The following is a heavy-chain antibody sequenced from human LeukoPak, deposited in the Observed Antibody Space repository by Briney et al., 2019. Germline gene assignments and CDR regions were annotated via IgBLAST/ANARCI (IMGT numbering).Heavy chain of an antibody. D-gene: IGHD5-12*01. Sequence: GGSLRLSCAPSGFTFSSYAMSWVRQAPGKGLEWVSAISGSGGSTYYADSVKGRFTISRDNSKNTLYLQMNSLRAEDTAVYYCATGRGYSGYATDYWGQGTLVTVSS. J-gene: IGHJ4*02. CDR1: GFTFSSYA. V-gene: IGHV3-23*01. CDR3: ATGRGYSGYATDY. CDR2: ISGSGGST.